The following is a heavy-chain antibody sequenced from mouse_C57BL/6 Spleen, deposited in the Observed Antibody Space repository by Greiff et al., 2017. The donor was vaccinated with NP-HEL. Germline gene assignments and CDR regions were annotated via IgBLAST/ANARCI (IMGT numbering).Heavy chain of an antibody. V-gene: IGHV1-50*01. CDR2: IDPSDSYT. D-gene: IGHD1-1*01. Sequence: QVQLQQPGAELVKPGASVKLSCKASGYTFTSYWMQWVKQRPGQGLEWIGEIDPSDSYTNYNQKFKGKSTLTVDTSSSTAYMQLSSLTSGDSAVYYCARYYGSRWFAYWGQGTLVTVSA. J-gene: IGHJ3*01. CDR1: GYTFTSYW. CDR3: ARYYGSRWFAY.